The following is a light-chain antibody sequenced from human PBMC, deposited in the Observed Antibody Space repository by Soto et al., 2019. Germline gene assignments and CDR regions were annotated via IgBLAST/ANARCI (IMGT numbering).Light chain of an antibody. Sequence: QSALTQPRSVSGSPGQSVTISCTGTSSDVGGCNYVSWYQQHPGKAPKLMIYDVSKRPSGVPDRFSGSNSGNTASLTISGLQAEDEADYYCCSYAGSYTLYVFGTGTKLTVL. J-gene: IGLJ1*01. CDR1: SSDVGGCNY. CDR2: DVS. CDR3: CSYAGSYTLYV. V-gene: IGLV2-11*01.